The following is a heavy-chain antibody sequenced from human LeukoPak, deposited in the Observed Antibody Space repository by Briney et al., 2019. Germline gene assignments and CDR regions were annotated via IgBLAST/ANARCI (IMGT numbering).Heavy chain of an antibody. CDR2: ISYDGSNK. Sequence: GGSLRLSCAASGFTFSSYGMHWVRQAPGKGLEWVAVISYDGSNKYYADSVKGRFTISRDNSKNTLYLQMNSLKAEDTGVYYCVKHFRWELAAAGVFEYWGQGTLVTVSS. J-gene: IGHJ4*02. CDR1: GFTFSSYG. CDR3: VKHFRWELAAAGVFEY. D-gene: IGHD6-13*01. V-gene: IGHV3-30*18.